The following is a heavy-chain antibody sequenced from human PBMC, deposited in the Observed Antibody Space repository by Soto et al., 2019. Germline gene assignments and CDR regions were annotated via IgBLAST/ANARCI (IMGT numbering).Heavy chain of an antibody. CDR2: IYYSGNT. V-gene: IGHV4-31*03. J-gene: IGHJ6*02. D-gene: IGHD5-18*01. Sequence: QVQLQESGPGLVKPSQTLSLTCTVSGGSIRSGGYYWSWVRQNPRRGLEWIGNIYYSGNTYYNPPLKSRLTISVDTSKNQFSLNLSSVTAADTAVYYCARDRLMATAGTARHYFGLDVWGQGTTVTVSS. CDR1: GGSIRSGGYY. CDR3: ARDRLMATAGTARHYFGLDV.